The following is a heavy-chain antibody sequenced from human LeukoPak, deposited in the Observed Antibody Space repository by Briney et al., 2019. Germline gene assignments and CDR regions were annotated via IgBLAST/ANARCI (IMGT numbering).Heavy chain of an antibody. V-gene: IGHV4-39*01. Sequence: PSETLSLTCTVSGGSISSSSYYWGWIRQPPGKGLEWIGNIYYSGSTYYNPSLKSRVTISVDTSKNQFSLKLSSVTAADTAVYYCARLRNLGLLWFGELLRAFDIWGQGTMVTVSS. D-gene: IGHD3-10*01. CDR1: GGSISSSSYY. CDR3: ARLRNLGLLWFGELLRAFDI. CDR2: IYYSGST. J-gene: IGHJ3*02.